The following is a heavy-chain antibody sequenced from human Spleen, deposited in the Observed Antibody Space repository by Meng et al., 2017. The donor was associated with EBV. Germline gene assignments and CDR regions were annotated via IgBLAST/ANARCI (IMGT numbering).Heavy chain of an antibody. CDR2: IYYNGDT. J-gene: IGHJ4*02. D-gene: IGHD1-1*01. V-gene: IGHV4-39*01. CDR1: GGSISSSDYC. Sequence: QLQLEDAGPGPVDPSGTLSLTCTGSGGSISSSDYCWGWIRQPPGKGLEWIGTIYYNGDTYYNPSLTSRVTISVDTSKNQFSLKLTSVTAADTAVYYCARQPRGTPEYYFDYWGQGTLVTVSS. CDR3: ARQPRGTPEYYFDY.